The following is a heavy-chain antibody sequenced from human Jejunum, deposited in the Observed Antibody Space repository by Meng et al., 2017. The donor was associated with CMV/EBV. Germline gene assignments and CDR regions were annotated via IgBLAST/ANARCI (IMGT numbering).Heavy chain of an antibody. V-gene: IGHV3-23*03. CDR3: AKDRGGSDDAYDV. J-gene: IGHJ3*01. CDR1: GFTFTDYA. Sequence: ASGFTFTDYAMTWVRQAPGKGLEWISVFYISGRSAYYADSVKGRFTISRDNSKNMVYLQMNSLRVEDTAVYYCAKDRGGSDDAYDVWGQGATVTVSS. D-gene: IGHD3-16*01. CDR2: FYISGRSA.